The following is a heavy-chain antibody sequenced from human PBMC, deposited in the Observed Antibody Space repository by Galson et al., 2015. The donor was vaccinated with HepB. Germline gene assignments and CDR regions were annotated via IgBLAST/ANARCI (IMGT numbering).Heavy chain of an antibody. V-gene: IGHV1-2*02. CDR2: INPNSGGT. D-gene: IGHD3-16*02. CDR3: ARDNCGWGTYRFFDS. J-gene: IGHJ5*02. Sequence: SVKVSCKASGYTFTGYFIHWVRQAPGQGLEWMGWINPNSGGTNDAQKFQGRVTMTRDTSIGTVYMELSRLRSDDTAVYYCARDNCGWGTYRFFDSWGQGTLVTVSS. CDR1: GYTFTGYF.